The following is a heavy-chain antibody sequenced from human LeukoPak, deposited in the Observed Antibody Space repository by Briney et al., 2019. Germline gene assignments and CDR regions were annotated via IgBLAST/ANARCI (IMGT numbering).Heavy chain of an antibody. CDR3: AREGSQLLRFLEWLLLSDYFDY. CDR1: GFTFSSYA. CDR2: ISYDGSNK. J-gene: IGHJ4*02. Sequence: TGGSLRLSCAASGFTFSSYAMHWVRQAPGKGLEWVAVISYDGSNKYYADSVKGRFTISRDNSKNTLYLQMNSLRAEDTAVYYCAREGSQLLRFLEWLLLSDYFDYWGQGTLVTVSS. D-gene: IGHD3-3*01. V-gene: IGHV3-30*04.